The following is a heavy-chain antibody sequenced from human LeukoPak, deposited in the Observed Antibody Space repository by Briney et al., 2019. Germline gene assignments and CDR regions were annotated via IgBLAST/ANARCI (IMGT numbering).Heavy chain of an antibody. CDR2: IYYSGST. J-gene: IGHJ4*02. CDR3: ASRRGSRFDY. CDR1: GGSISSGGYY. Sequence: NPSETLSLACTVSGGSISSGGYYWSWIRQHPGKGLEWIGYIYYSGSTYYNPSLKSRVTISVDTSKNQFSLKLSSVTAADTAVYYCASRRGSRFDYWGQGTLVTVSS. D-gene: IGHD3-10*01. V-gene: IGHV4-31*03.